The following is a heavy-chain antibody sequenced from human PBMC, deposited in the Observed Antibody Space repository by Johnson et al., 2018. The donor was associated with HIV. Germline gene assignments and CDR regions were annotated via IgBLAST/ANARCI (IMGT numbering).Heavy chain of an antibody. J-gene: IGHJ3*02. CDR2: IKQDGSEK. V-gene: IGHV3-7*03. CDR1: GFTFSSYW. CDR3: ARDISSGYHAFDI. D-gene: IGHD3-22*01. Sequence: EVQLVESGGGLVQPGGSLRLSCAASGFTFSSYWMSWVRQAPGKGLEWVANIKQDGSEKYYVDSVKGRFTISRDNAKNTLYLQMNSLRAEDTALYYCARDISSGYHAFDIWGQGTMVTVSS.